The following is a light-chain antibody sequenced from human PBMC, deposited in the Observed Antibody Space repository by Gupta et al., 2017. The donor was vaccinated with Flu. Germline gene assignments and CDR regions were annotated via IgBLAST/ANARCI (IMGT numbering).Light chain of an antibody. CDR2: AAS. J-gene: IGKJ4*01. CDR3: QKYNSVPLT. V-gene: IGKV1-27*01. CDR1: QGIRNF. Sequence: VGDRVTITCRASQGIRNFLAWYQQKPGKIPKLLIFAASTLQSGVPSRFSGSGSGTDFTLTISSLQPDDVATYYCQKYNSVPLTFGGGTKV.